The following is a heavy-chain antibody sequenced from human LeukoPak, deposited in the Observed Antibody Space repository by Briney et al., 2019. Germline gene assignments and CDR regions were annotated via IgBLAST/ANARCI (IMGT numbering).Heavy chain of an antibody. CDR2: INPNSGGT. CDR3: ARALQLWFGELYGY. V-gene: IGHV1-2*02. Sequence: ASVKVSCKASGYTFTGYYMHWVRQAPGQGLEWMGWINPNSGGTNYAQKFQGRVTMTRDTSISTAYMELSRLRSDDTAVYYCARALQLWFGELYGYWGRGTLVTVSS. D-gene: IGHD3-10*01. J-gene: IGHJ4*02. CDR1: GYTFTGYY.